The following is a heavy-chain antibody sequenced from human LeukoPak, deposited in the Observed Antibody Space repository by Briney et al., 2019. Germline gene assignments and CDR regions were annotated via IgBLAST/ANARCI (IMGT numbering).Heavy chain of an antibody. J-gene: IGHJ6*03. CDR2: ISSSGSTI. CDR3: ARGSYYDFWSGYSYYMDV. V-gene: IGHV3-48*03. D-gene: IGHD3-3*01. Sequence: PGGSLRLSCAASGFTFSSYEMNWVRQAPGKGREWVSYISSSGSTIYYADSVKGRFTISRDNAKNSLYLQMNSLRAEDTAVYYCARGSYYDFWSGYSYYMDVWGKGTTVTVSS. CDR1: GFTFSSYE.